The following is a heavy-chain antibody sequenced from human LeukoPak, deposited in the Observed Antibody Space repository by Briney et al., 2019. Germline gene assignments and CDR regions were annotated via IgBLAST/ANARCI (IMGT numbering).Heavy chain of an antibody. J-gene: IGHJ4*02. V-gene: IGHV3-49*04. CDR3: ARGQTVSGAKYYFDF. CDR2: TRSKIYGGAP. Sequence: PGGSLRLSCLTSGFTFPDYGLGWVRQAPGMGLEWVSFTRSKIYGGAPEYAASVRGRFSVSRDDSESIAYLQMNNLESEDTAVYYCARGQTVSGAKYYFDFWSPGTLVAVSS. CDR1: GFTFPDYG. D-gene: IGHD2/OR15-2a*01.